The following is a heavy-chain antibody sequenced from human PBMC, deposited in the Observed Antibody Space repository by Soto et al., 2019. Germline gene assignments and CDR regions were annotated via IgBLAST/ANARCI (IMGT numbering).Heavy chain of an antibody. CDR3: ARVRAYYDILTGFVDV. J-gene: IGHJ6*02. CDR2: ISSSSSYT. Sequence: GGSLRLSCAASGFTFSDYYMSWIRQAPGKGLEWVSYISSSSSYTNYADSVKGRFTISRDNAKNSLYLQMNSLRAEDTAVYYCARVRAYYDILTGFVDVWGQGTTVTVSS. D-gene: IGHD3-9*01. CDR1: GFTFSDYY. V-gene: IGHV3-11*06.